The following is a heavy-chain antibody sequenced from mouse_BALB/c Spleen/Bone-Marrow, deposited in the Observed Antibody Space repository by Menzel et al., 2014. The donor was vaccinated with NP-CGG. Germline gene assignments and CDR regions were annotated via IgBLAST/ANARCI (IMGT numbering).Heavy chain of an antibody. D-gene: IGHD2-2*01. Sequence: VQLQQSGAELAKPGASVKMSCKASGYTFTSYWMYWVKQRPGQGLEWIGYINPSTGYTEYNQKFKDKATLTADKSSSTAYMQLSSLTSEDSAVYYCARSRDGYDSFAYWGQGTLVTVSA. CDR2: INPSTGYT. CDR3: ARSRDGYDSFAY. V-gene: IGHV1-7*01. J-gene: IGHJ3*01. CDR1: GYTFTSYW.